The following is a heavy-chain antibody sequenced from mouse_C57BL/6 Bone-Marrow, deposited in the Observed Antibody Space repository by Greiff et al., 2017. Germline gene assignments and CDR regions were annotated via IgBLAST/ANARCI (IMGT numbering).Heavy chain of an antibody. CDR1: GYTFTSYW. V-gene: IGHV1-53*01. D-gene: IGHD1-1*01. CDR3: AIRGGRYYAMGY. J-gene: IGHJ4*01. Sequence: VQLQQPGTELVKPGASVKLSCKASGYTFTSYWMHWVKQRPGQGLEWIGNINPSNGGTIYNEKFKSKTTLTVDKSSSTAYMQLRSLTSEDSAVYYCAIRGGRYYAMGYWGQGTSVTVSA. CDR2: INPSNGGT.